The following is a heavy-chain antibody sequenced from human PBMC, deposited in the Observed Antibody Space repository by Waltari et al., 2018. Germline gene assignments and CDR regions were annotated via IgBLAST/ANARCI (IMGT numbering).Heavy chain of an antibody. CDR1: EYSVSTGFY. Sequence: QVQLQESGPRLVKPSETLSLTCTVSEYSVSTGFYWGWVRQSPGKGLEWIGSIYHLGKTRDNPPLSSRVAVSMDMSKNQFSLRLTSVTAADTAVYYCARHRLDRGDSFDFWGQGALVTVSS. D-gene: IGHD3-22*01. V-gene: IGHV4-38-2*02. J-gene: IGHJ4*02. CDR3: ARHRLDRGDSFDF. CDR2: IYHLGKT.